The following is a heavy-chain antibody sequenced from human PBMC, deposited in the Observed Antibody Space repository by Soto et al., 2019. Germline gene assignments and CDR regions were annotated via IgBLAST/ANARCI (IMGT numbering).Heavy chain of an antibody. J-gene: IGHJ5*02. D-gene: IGHD2-8*01. V-gene: IGHV1-18*01. CDR1: GYSLRNYA. CDR3: ARVDSHYATRGWFDA. CDR2: LSGYNGDT. Sequence: QVQLVQSGPEVKNPGASVMVSCKASGYSLRNYAFAWVRQAPGQGLEWMAWLSGYNGDTQYAPKFQGRVSFTTDTFTNTAYMDLRTLRSDDTADYYCARVDSHYATRGWFDAWGQGNLVTVSS.